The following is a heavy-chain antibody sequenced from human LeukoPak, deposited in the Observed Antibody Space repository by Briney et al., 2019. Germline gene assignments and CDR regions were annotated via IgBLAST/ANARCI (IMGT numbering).Heavy chain of an antibody. CDR1: GSSFTSYW. D-gene: IGHD3-10*01. CDR2: IYPGDSDT. J-gene: IGHJ5*02. Sequence: GESLKISCQGSGSSFTSYWIGWVRQMPGKGLEWMGIIYPGDSDTRYSPSFQGQVTISADKSISTAYLQWSSLKASDTAMYYCARSQIAAVRGPRGWFDPWGQGTLVTVSS. V-gene: IGHV5-51*01. CDR3: ARSQIAAVRGPRGWFDP.